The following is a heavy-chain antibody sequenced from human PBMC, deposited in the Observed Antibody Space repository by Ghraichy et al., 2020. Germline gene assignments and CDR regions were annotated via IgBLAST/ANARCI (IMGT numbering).Heavy chain of an antibody. CDR3: AREPSKGGYI. D-gene: IGHD6-6*01. V-gene: IGHV3-48*03. CDR2: ISSSGSTI. Sequence: GGSLRLSCAASGFTFSSYEMNWVRQAPGKGLEWVSYISSSGSTIYYADSVKGRFTISRDNAKNSLYLQMNSLRAEDTAVYYCAREPSKGGYIWGQGTMVTVSS. J-gene: IGHJ3*02. CDR1: GFTFSSYE.